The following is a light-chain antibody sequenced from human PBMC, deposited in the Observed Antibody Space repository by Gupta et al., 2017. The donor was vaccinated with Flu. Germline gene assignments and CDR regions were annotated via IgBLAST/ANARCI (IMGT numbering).Light chain of an antibody. V-gene: IGKV6-21*01. Sequence: EKVTITCRASQSIGSNLHWYQQKPGQSPKLLIKYASQHSSGVPSRFSGHGSGTDFTLTINSLEAEDVATYYCQQSSSVPNTFGQGTLLEIK. CDR3: QQSSSVPNT. CDR1: QSIGSN. CDR2: YAS. J-gene: IGKJ5*01.